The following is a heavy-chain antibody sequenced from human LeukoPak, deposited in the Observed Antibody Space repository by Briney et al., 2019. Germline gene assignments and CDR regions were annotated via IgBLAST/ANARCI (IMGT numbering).Heavy chain of an antibody. CDR1: GFTFSSYG. CDR2: IRYDGSNK. Sequence: GGSLRLSCAASGFTFSSYGIHWVRQAPGKGLEWVAFIRYDGSNKYYADSVKGRFTISRDNSKNTLYLQMNSLRDEDTAMYYCAKVGSLGGDYFDYWGQETLVTVSS. D-gene: IGHD2-21*01. J-gene: IGHJ4*02. CDR3: AKVGSLGGDYFDY. V-gene: IGHV3-30*02.